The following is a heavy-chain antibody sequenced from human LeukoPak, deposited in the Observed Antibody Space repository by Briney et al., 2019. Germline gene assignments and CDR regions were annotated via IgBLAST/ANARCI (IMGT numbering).Heavy chain of an antibody. CDR2: INPNSGGT. V-gene: IGHV1-2*02. J-gene: IGHJ4*02. D-gene: IGHD6-13*01. Sequence: ASVKVSCKASGYTFTGYYMQWVRQAPGQGLEWMGWINPNSGGTNYAQKFQGRVTMTRDTSISTAYMELSRLRSDDTAVYYCARASGFRSSSWYSIGYWGQGTLVTVSS. CDR3: ARASGFRSSSWYSIGY. CDR1: GYTFTGYY.